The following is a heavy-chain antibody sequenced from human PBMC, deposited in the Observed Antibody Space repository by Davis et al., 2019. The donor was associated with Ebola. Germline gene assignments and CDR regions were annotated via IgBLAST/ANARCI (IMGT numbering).Heavy chain of an antibody. CDR1: GGSFSSYV. Sequence: MPSETLSLTCAVYGGSFSSYVWTWIRQPPGKGLEWIGEINHSGSTNYNPSLKSRVTISVDTSKNQFSLKVRSVTAADTAVYYCARGLTYYYDSSGYYWGQGTLVTVSS. V-gene: IGHV4-34*01. J-gene: IGHJ4*02. CDR3: ARGLTYYYDSSGYY. CDR2: INHSGST. D-gene: IGHD3-22*01.